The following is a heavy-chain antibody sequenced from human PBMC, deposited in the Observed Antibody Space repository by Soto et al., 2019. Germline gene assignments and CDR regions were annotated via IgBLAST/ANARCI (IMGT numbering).Heavy chain of an antibody. J-gene: IGHJ4*02. CDR2: INPSGGST. CDR3: ARRPYSAYVGPFDY. V-gene: IGHV1-46*02. CDR1: GYTFNSYY. Sequence: ASLKVSGKASGYTFNSYYMHWVRQAPGQGLEWMGIINPSGGSTSYAQKFQGRVTMTRDTSTSTVYMELSSLRSEDTAVYYCARRPYSAYVGPFDYWGQGTLVTVSS. D-gene: IGHD5-12*01.